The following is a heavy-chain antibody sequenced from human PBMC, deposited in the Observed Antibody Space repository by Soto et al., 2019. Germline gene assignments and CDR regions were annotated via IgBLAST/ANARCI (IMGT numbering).Heavy chain of an antibody. CDR1: GFTFTSYA. V-gene: IGHV3-23*01. CDR3: AKYPQYSVYDGTYFDY. D-gene: IGHD5-12*01. Sequence: EVQLLESGGGLVQPGGSLRLACAASGFTFTSYAMSWVRRAPGKGLEWVSSISASGGYTYYADSVEGRFTISRDNSKKTLDLQMKSLTADDTAVYYCAKYPQYSVYDGTYFDYWGQGTLVTVSS. CDR2: ISASGGYT. J-gene: IGHJ4*02.